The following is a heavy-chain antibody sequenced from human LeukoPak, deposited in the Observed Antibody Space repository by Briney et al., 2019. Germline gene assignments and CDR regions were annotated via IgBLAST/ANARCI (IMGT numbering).Heavy chain of an antibody. Sequence: GGSLRLSCAASGFTFSSYAMSWVRQAPGKGLEWVSAISGSGGSTYYADSVKGRFTISRDNSKNTLYPQMNSLRAEDTAVYYCAKGPRYSSSLDYWGQGTLVTVSS. J-gene: IGHJ4*02. V-gene: IGHV3-23*01. D-gene: IGHD6-13*01. CDR1: GFTFSSYA. CDR3: AKGPRYSSSLDY. CDR2: ISGSGGST.